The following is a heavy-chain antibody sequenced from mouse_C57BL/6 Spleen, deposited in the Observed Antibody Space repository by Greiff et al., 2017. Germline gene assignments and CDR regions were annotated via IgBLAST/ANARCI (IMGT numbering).Heavy chain of an antibody. J-gene: IGHJ2*01. CDR2: INPNNGGT. CDR3: ARGYSKV. D-gene: IGHD2-5*01. Sequence: EVQLQQSGPELVKPGASVKISCKASGYTFTDYYMNWVKQSHGKSLEWIGDINPNNGGTSYNQKFKGKATLTVDKSSSTAYMELRSLTSEDSAVYYCARGYSKVWGQGTTLTVSS. CDR1: GYTFTDYY. V-gene: IGHV1-26*01.